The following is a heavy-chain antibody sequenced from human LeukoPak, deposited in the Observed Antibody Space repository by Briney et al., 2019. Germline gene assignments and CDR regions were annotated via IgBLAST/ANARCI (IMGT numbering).Heavy chain of an antibody. D-gene: IGHD3-22*01. CDR1: GGSISSYY. J-gene: IGHJ4*02. CDR3: AGHYYDKELDFDY. CDR2: IYYSGST. Sequence: ASGTLSLTCTVSGGSISSYYRSWIRQPPGKGLEWIGYIYYSGSTNYNPSLKSRVTISVDTSKNQFSLKLSSVTAADTAVYYCAGHYYDKELDFDYWGQGTLVTVSS. V-gene: IGHV4-59*01.